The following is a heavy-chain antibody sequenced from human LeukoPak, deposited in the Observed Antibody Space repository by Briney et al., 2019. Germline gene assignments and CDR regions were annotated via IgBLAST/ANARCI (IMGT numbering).Heavy chain of an antibody. V-gene: IGHV3-66*04. Sequence: GGSLRLSCAASGFTVSSNYMSWVRQAPGKGLEWVSVIYNTGSTFYADSVKGRFTISRDSSKNTVYLQMNSLRGEDTAVYYCACHYYGSATPDHWGQGTLVAVSS. CDR3: ACHYYGSATPDH. CDR2: IYNTGST. CDR1: GFTVSSNY. J-gene: IGHJ4*02. D-gene: IGHD3-10*01.